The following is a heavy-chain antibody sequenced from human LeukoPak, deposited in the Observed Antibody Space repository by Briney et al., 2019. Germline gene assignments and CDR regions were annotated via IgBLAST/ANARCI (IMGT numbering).Heavy chain of an antibody. CDR2: ISTSGNT. CDR3: ARGNVLLWFGETYAFDY. D-gene: IGHD3-10*01. CDR1: GGFISSYF. J-gene: IGHJ4*02. V-gene: IGHV4-4*07. Sequence: SARLSPSCTVAGGFISSYFWSCIRQPAGKGEEWIARISTSGNTNYSPSLKSRVTMSVDTSKNQFSLKMSSVTAADTAVYYCARGNVLLWFGETYAFDYWGQGTLVTVSS.